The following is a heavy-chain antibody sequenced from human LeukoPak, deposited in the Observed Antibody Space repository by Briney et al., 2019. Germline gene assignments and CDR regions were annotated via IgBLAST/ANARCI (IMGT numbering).Heavy chain of an antibody. CDR2: IYPGDYET. CDR1: GYSFSNYW. CDR3: AIPPGYCGNDCSFDH. V-gene: IGHV5-51*01. Sequence: GESLKISCEGSGYSFSNYWIGWVRQMPGKGLEWMGIIYPGDYETRHSPSFQGLVTISVDKSISTAYLQWGSLKASDTAMYYCAIPPGYCGNDCSFDHWGQGTLVTVSS. D-gene: IGHD2-21*02. J-gene: IGHJ4*02.